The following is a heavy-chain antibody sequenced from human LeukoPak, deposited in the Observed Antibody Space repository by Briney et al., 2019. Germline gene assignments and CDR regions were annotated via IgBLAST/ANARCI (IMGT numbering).Heavy chain of an antibody. CDR2: IYSGGST. V-gene: IGHV3-53*01. D-gene: IGHD3-10*01. J-gene: IGHJ5*02. CDR3: ARDRIPMVRGVMVSWFDP. CDR1: GFTFISYG. Sequence: GRSLRLSCATSGFTFISYGMHCVRQAPGKGLEWVSVIYSGGSTYYADSVKGRFTISRDNSKNTLYLQMNRLRAEDTAVYYCARDRIPMVRGVMVSWFDPWGQGTLVTVSS.